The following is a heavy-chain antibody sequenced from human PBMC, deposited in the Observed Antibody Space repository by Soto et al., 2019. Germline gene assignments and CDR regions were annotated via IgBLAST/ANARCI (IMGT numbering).Heavy chain of an antibody. J-gene: IGHJ4*02. CDR2: ISATGGST. Sequence: PGGSLRLSCAGSGSTFASYVMTWVRQAPGKGLEWVSSISATGGSTYYAGSVKGRFTISRDNSKNTLYLQMNSLRAEDTAIYYCANAEHPRRSIGFDYWGQGTLVTVSS. D-gene: IGHD3-16*02. V-gene: IGHV3-23*01. CDR3: ANAEHPRRSIGFDY. CDR1: GSTFASYV.